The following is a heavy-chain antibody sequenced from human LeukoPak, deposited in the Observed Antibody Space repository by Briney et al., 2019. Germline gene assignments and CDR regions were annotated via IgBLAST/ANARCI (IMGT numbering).Heavy chain of an antibody. V-gene: IGHV3-15*01. J-gene: IGHJ4*02. CDR2: IQSKTDGGTT. CDR1: GFTFSSYA. Sequence: PGGSLRLSCAASGFTFSSYAMSWVRQAPGKGLEWVGRIQSKTDGGTTDYAAPVKGRFTISRDDSKNTLYLQMNSLKTEDTAVYYCTTDGVRSYYGSGSYFNYWGQGTLVTVSS. CDR3: TTDGVRSYYGSGSYFNY. D-gene: IGHD3-10*01.